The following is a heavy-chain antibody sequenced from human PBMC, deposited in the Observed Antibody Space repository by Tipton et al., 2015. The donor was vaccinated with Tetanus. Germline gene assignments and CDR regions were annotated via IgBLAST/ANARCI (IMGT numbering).Heavy chain of an antibody. V-gene: IGHV3-33*01. Sequence: LRLSCAASGFIFSSYGIHWVRQAPGKGLEWVAVSWYDGTDKYYADSVKGRFTISRDNSKNTLYLQMNSLRAEDTAVYYCAREADCSGGSCFSGGFDNWGQGTQVTVSS. CDR1: GFIFSSYG. CDR3: AREADCSGGSCFSGGFDN. J-gene: IGHJ4*02. D-gene: IGHD2-15*01. CDR2: SWYDGTDK.